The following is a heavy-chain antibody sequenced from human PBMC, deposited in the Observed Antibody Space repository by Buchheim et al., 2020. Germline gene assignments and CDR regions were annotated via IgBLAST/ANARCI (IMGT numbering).Heavy chain of an antibody. CDR1: GGSISSYY. Sequence: QVQLQESGPGLVKPSETLSLTCTVSGGSISSYYWSWIRQPPGKGLEWIGYIYYSGSTNYNPPLKSRVTISVDTSKNQFSLKLSSVTAADTAVYYCARVRYSYGYLYFDYWGQGTL. D-gene: IGHD5-18*01. CDR3: ARVRYSYGYLYFDY. CDR2: IYYSGST. V-gene: IGHV4-59*01. J-gene: IGHJ4*02.